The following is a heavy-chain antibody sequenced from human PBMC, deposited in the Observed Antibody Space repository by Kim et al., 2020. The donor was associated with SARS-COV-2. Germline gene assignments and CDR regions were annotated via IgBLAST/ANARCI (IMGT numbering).Heavy chain of an antibody. CDR3: TFIAAAGMDYYYYGMDV. V-gene: IGHV3-15*01. J-gene: IGHJ6*02. CDR1: GFTFSNAW. Sequence: GGSLRLSCAASGFTFSNAWMSWVRQAPGKGLEWVGRIKSKTDGGTTDYAAPMKGRFTISRDDSKNTLYLQMNSLKTEDTAVYYCTFIAAAGMDYYYYGMDVWGQGTTVTVSS. D-gene: IGHD6-13*01. CDR2: IKSKTDGGTT.